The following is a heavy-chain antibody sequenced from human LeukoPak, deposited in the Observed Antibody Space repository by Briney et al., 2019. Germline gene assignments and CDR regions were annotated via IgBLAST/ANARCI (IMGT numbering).Heavy chain of an antibody. CDR1: GYTFTGYY. V-gene: IGHV1-2*02. Sequence: ASVKVSCKASGYTFTGYYMHWVRQAPGQGLEWMGWINPNSGGTNYAQKFQGRVTMTRGTSISTAYMELSRLRSDDTAVYYCARGAHYHDSSEGYDYWGQGTLVTVSS. D-gene: IGHD3-22*01. J-gene: IGHJ4*02. CDR2: INPNSGGT. CDR3: ARGAHYHDSSEGYDY.